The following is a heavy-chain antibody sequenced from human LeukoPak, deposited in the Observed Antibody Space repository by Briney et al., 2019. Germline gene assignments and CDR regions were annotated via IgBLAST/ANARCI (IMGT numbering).Heavy chain of an antibody. D-gene: IGHD3-10*01. V-gene: IGHV1-69*04. CDR3: ARVMVRGEGWFDP. Sequence: GASVKVSCKASGGTLSSYAISWVRQAPGQGLEWMGRIIPILGIANYAQKFQGRVTITADKSTSTAYMELRSLRSDDTAVYYCARVMVRGEGWFDPWGQGTLVTVSS. J-gene: IGHJ5*02. CDR1: GGTLSSYA. CDR2: IIPILGIA.